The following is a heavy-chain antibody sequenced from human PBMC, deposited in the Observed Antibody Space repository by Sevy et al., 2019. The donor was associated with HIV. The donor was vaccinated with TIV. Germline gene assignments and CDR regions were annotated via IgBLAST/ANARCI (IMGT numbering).Heavy chain of an antibody. CDR1: GFTFSSYG. CDR3: AREGAREDYGMDV. V-gene: IGHV3-48*04. CDR2: ISSSSGINI. J-gene: IGHJ6*02. Sequence: GGSLRLSCAASGFTFSSYGMNWVRQAPGKGLEWVSYISSSSGINIYYADSVKGRFTISRDNAKNSLYLQMNSLRAEDTAVYYCAREGAREDYGMDVWGQGTTVTVSS.